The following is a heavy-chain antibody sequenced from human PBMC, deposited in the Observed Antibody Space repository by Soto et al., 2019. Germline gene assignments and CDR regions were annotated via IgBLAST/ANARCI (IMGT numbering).Heavy chain of an antibody. D-gene: IGHD2-15*01. CDR1: GGSFSDFA. J-gene: IGHJ4*02. CDR3: ARGGIVAVPAALSSYHDYTKYRFDS. V-gene: IGHV1-69*01. CDR2: IIPMFAAS. Sequence: QVQLAQSGAEVRKPGSSVKVSCGASGGSFSDFAFSWVRQAPGQGLEWMGGIIPMFAASKYAQRFQDRVPITADESTNTVYLALSSLTSDDTATYYCARGGIVAVPAALSSYHDYTKYRFDSWGQGTLVTVSS.